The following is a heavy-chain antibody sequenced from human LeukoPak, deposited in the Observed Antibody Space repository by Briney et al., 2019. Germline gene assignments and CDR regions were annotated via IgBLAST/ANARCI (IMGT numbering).Heavy chain of an antibody. V-gene: IGHV5-51*01. CDR2: IYPGDSRI. D-gene: IGHD2/OR15-2a*01. CDR3: ACRDFLSTWSGP. J-gene: IGHJ5*02. Sequence: GESLKISCEAFGSTFTNYWIGWVRQLPGKGLEWMGVIYPGDSRIRYNPSFQGQVTISADKSINTSYLQWSSLKASDTAIYYCACRDFLSTWSGPWGQGSLVTVSS. CDR1: GSTFTNYW.